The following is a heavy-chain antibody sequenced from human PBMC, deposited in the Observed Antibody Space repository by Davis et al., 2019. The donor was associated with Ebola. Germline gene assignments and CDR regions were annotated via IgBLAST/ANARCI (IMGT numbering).Heavy chain of an antibody. Sequence: ASVKVSCKASGYTFTGYYMHWVRQAPGQGLEWMGWINTHSGRIDYAQKVQDRVTLTADTSTSTAYMELSSLRSEDTAMYYCARGAQYHLPFFFDAFDIWGQGTMVTVSS. J-gene: IGHJ3*02. V-gene: IGHV1-2*02. CDR3: ARGAQYHLPFFFDAFDI. CDR1: GYTFTGYY. CDR2: INTHSGRI. D-gene: IGHD3-3*01.